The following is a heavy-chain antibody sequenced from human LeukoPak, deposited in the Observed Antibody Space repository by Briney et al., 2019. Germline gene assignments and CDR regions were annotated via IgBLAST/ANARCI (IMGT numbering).Heavy chain of an antibody. Sequence: GGSLRLSCAASGFTFSSYWMSWVRQAPGKGLEWVANIKQDGSEKYYVDSVKGRFTISRDNAKNSLYLQMNSLRAVDTAVYYCARAPRGYSGYDPVDYWGQGTLVTVSS. CDR3: ARAPRGYSGYDPVDY. J-gene: IGHJ4*02. CDR2: IKQDGSEK. V-gene: IGHV3-7*01. CDR1: GFTFSSYW. D-gene: IGHD5-12*01.